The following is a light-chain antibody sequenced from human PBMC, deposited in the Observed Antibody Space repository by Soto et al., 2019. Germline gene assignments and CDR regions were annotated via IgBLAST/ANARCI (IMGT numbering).Light chain of an antibody. CDR1: QTIGRN. Sequence: EIVMTQSPATLSVSPGERATLSCRASQTIGRNLAWYQHKHGRAPRLLLYVASTGTTDIPTRCGARGSGTDFILTISMVQSEVFAFYYCQHCHNWPRSFGQGTNVEV. CDR3: QHCHNWPRS. J-gene: IGKJ1*01. CDR2: VAS. V-gene: IGKV3-15*01.